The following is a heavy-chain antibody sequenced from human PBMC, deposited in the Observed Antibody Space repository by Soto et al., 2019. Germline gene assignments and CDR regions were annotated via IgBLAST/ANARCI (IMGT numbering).Heavy chain of an antibody. CDR3: ARDNGYSYGYTLDH. D-gene: IGHD5-18*01. Sequence: PSETLSLTCAVSGYSISSSNWWGWIRQPPGKGLEWIGYIYYSGSTNYNPSLKSRVTISVDTSKNQFSLKLSSVTAADTAVYYCARDNGYSYGYTLDHWGQGTLVTVSS. CDR2: IYYSGST. V-gene: IGHV4-28*03. CDR1: GYSISSSNW. J-gene: IGHJ4*02.